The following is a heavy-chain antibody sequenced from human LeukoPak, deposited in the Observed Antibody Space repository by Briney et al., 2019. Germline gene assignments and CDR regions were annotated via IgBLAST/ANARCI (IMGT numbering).Heavy chain of an antibody. CDR3: ARGGYGAYMG. D-gene: IGHD4-17*01. J-gene: IGHJ4*02. Sequence: GGSLRLSCVASGFTFSSYSMNWVRQAPGKGLVWVSGLNSDGSITGYVDSVKGRFTISRDNAKNTLYLQMNTLRAEDTAVYYCARGGYGAYMGWGQGNLVTVSS. CDR2: LNSDGSIT. V-gene: IGHV3-74*01. CDR1: GFTFSSYS.